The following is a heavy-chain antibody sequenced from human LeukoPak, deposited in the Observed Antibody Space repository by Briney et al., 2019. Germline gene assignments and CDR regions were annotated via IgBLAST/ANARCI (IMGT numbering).Heavy chain of an antibody. V-gene: IGHV3-9*01. CDR3: AKDLCGSGSCPSD. J-gene: IGHJ4*02. D-gene: IGHD3-10*01. CDR1: GFTFDDYA. CDR2: ISWNSGSI. Sequence: PGGSLRLSCAASGFTFDDYAMHWVRQAPGKGLEWVSGISWNSGSIGYADSVKGRFTISRDNAKNSLYLQMNSLRAEDTALYYCAKDLCGSGSCPSDWGQGTLVTVSS.